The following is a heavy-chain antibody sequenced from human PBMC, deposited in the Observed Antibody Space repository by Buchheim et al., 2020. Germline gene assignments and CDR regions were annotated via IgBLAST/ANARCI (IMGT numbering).Heavy chain of an antibody. Sequence: QVQLVQSGAEVKKPGSSVKVSCKASGGTFSSYAISWVRQAPGQGLEWMGRIIPILGIANYAQKFQGRDTITADKSTSTAYMELSSLRSEDTAVYYCARPPNCGDQLNYYYYGMDVWGQGTT. CDR2: IIPILGIA. D-gene: IGHD4-17*01. CDR1: GGTFSSYA. J-gene: IGHJ6*02. CDR3: ARPPNCGDQLNYYYYGMDV. V-gene: IGHV1-69*04.